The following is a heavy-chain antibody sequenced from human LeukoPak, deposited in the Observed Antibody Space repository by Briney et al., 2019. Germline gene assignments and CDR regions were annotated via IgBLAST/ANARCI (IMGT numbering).Heavy chain of an antibody. D-gene: IGHD5-18*01. V-gene: IGHV4-59*01. CDR1: GGSISSYY. J-gene: IGHJ6*02. Sequence: SETLSLTCTVSGGSISSYYWSWIRQPPGKGLEWIGYIYYSGSTNYNPSLKSRVTISVDTSKNQFSLKLSSVTAADTAVYYCARDTGQLWLRNYCYGMDVWGQGTTVTVSS. CDR3: ARDTGQLWLRNYCYGMDV. CDR2: IYYSGST.